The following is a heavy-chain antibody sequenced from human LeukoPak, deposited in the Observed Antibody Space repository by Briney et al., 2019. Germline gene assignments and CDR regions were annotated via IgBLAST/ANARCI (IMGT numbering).Heavy chain of an antibody. Sequence: GGSLRLSCATSGFTFDDYALSWVRQDPGKGLQRVSSITRNGGSTAYAESVKGRFTISRDNARNYLYLQMTSLRAEDTALYYCARTQIGYCSGTSCTLYYFDYWGQGTLVTVSS. CDR1: GFTFDDYA. J-gene: IGHJ4*02. CDR3: ARTQIGYCSGTSCTLYYFDY. V-gene: IGHV3-20*04. CDR2: ITRNGGST. D-gene: IGHD2-2*01.